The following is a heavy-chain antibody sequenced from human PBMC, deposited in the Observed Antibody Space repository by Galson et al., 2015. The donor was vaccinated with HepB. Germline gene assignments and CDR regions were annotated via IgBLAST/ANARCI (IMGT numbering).Heavy chain of an antibody. CDR1: GFTFGDTA. CDR3: AKGYGIFDR. CDR2: ITSRGDNT. Sequence: SLRLSRAASGFTFGDTAMTWVRQAPGKGLEWVSGITSRGDNTFYTDSVKGRFSISRDNSKNMLFLQMSSLRAEDTAIYYCAKGYGIFDRWGQGILVTVSS. D-gene: IGHD5-18*01. J-gene: IGHJ4*02. V-gene: IGHV3-23*01.